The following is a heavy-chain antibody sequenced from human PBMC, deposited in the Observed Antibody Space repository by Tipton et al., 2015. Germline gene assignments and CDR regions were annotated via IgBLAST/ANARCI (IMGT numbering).Heavy chain of an antibody. CDR2: IYYSGST. CDR3: ASRGAGPSHYAMDV. J-gene: IGHJ6*02. D-gene: IGHD6-19*01. CDR1: GGSITSYY. V-gene: IGHV4-59*12. Sequence: TLSLTCNVSGGSITSYYWSWIRQPPGKGLEWIGYIYYSGSTNYNPSLKSRVTISVDTSKNQFSLKLTSVTAADTAVYYCASRGAGPSHYAMDVWGQGTTVTVSS.